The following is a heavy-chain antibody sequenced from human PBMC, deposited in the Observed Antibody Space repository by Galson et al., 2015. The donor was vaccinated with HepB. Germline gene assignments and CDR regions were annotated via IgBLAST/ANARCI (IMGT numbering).Heavy chain of an antibody. J-gene: IGHJ6*02. CDR2: IYLGDSDT. CDR1: GYTFTTYW. CDR3: ARMGLGYCSNGVFYHANYYYGMDV. V-gene: IGHV5-51*01. Sequence: AGAEVIKPGESPKISCTGSGYTFTTYWVGWVRQTSGKGLEWMGTIYLGDSDTRYTRTIPGTVSISADKASSTAYLQCSSLQASDTTMYLCARMGLGYCSNGVFYHANYYYGMDVWGQGTTVTVSS. D-gene: IGHD2-8*01.